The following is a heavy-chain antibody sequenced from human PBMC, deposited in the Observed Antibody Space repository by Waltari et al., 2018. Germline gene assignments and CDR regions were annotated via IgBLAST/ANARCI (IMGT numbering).Heavy chain of an antibody. Sequence: EVQLVESGGGLVNPGGSLRLSCEASELACSNAGMSWVRQAPGKGLGWVARIKRKTDLWTTDYASPVRGRFTISRDDSKNTLYLQMNSLKSEDAAMYYCTTVYYGSGNYYNAEVWGQGTLVTVSS. J-gene: IGHJ4*02. CDR2: IKRKTDLWTT. D-gene: IGHD3-10*01. CDR3: TTVYYGSGNYYNAEV. CDR1: ELACSNAG. V-gene: IGHV3-15*01.